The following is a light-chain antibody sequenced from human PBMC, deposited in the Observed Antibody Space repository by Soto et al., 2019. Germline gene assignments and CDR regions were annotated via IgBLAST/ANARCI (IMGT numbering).Light chain of an antibody. J-gene: IGKJ1*01. Sequence: DIVMTQSPDSLAVSLGGRATINCKSSQSVLYSSNNKNYLAWYQHKPGQPPKMLIYWASIRESGVPDRFSGSGSGTDFTLTISSLQSEDVAVYYCQQYYTNSWSFGQGTKVDIK. CDR3: QQYYTNSWS. V-gene: IGKV4-1*01. CDR2: WAS. CDR1: QSVLYSSNNKNY.